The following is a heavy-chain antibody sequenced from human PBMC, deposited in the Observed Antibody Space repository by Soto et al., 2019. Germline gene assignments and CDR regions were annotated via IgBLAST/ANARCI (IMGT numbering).Heavy chain of an antibody. V-gene: IGHV1-3*01. CDR2: INAGNGNT. CDR3: ARGVLRYFAKDYYGMDV. J-gene: IGHJ6*02. D-gene: IGHD3-9*01. Sequence: ASVKVSCKASGYTFTSYAMHWVRQAPGQRLEWMGWINAGNGNTKYSQKFQGRVTITRDTSASTAYMELSSLRSEDTAVYYCARGVLRYFAKDYYGMDVWVQGTTVTACS. CDR1: GYTFTSYA.